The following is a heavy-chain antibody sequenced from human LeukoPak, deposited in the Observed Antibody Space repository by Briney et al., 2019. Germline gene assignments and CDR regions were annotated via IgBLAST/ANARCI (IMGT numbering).Heavy chain of an antibody. CDR1: GGSISSHY. V-gene: IGHV4-4*07. J-gene: IGHJ3*02. Sequence: PSETLSLTCTVSGGSISSHYWSWIRQPAGKGLEWIGRIYTSGSTNYNPSLKSRVTMSVDTSKNQFSLKLSSVTAADTAVYYCARQYYDILTGYDRGDAFDIWGQGTMVTVSS. D-gene: IGHD3-9*01. CDR2: IYTSGST. CDR3: ARQYYDILTGYDRGDAFDI.